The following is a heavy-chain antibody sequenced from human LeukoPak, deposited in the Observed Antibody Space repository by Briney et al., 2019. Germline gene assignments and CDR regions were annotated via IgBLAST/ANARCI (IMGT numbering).Heavy chain of an antibody. D-gene: IGHD6-13*01. Sequence: SETLSLTCTVSGGSISSYYWSWIRQPAGKGLEWIGRIYTSGSTNYNPSLKSRVTMSVDTSKNQFSLKLSSVTAADAAVYYCASSGVGIAAAGTTFNDYWGQGTLVTVSS. CDR2: IYTSGST. V-gene: IGHV4-4*07. J-gene: IGHJ4*02. CDR1: GGSISSYY. CDR3: ASSGVGIAAAGTTFNDY.